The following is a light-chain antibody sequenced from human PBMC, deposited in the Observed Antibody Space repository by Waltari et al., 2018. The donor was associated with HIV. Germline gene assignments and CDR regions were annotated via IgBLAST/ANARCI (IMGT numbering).Light chain of an antibody. Sequence: IQLTPPPSSLSASVGDRVTITYRASQNISSYLNWYQQKSRKAPELLIYAASNLQSGVPSSVSGIGSETDFTLNLSSHQPDNSATYYCQQSYTAPLNFGGETKVE. V-gene: IGKV1-39*01. CDR3: QQSYTAPLN. CDR1: QNISSY. CDR2: AAS. J-gene: IGKJ4*01.